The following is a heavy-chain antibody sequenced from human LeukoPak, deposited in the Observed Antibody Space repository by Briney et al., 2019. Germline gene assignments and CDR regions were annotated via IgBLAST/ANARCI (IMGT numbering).Heavy chain of an antibody. CDR2: ISYDGSNK. CDR3: AKILRMIVVEQIDQ. Sequence: PGRSLRLSCAASGLTFSWYGMQWVRQAPGRGLEWVAVISYDGSNKYYADSVKGRCIISRDNSQDTLCLQMNSLRAEDTAVYYCAKILRMIVVEQIDQWGKGTLVTVSS. J-gene: IGHJ4*02. D-gene: IGHD3-22*01. CDR1: GLTFSWYG. V-gene: IGHV3-30*18.